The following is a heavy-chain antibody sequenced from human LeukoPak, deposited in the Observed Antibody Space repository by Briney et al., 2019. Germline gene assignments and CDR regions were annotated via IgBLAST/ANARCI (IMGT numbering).Heavy chain of an antibody. CDR2: FDPADDKT. CDR3: ARDEGKGEIVVVPAAPTYYY. D-gene: IGHD2-2*01. CDR1: GYSLTELS. Sequence: ASVKVSCKVSGYSLTELSMHWVRQAPGKGLEWMGGFDPADDKTIFAQKFQGRVTMTTDTSTSTAYMELRSLRSDDTAVYYCARDEGKGEIVVVPAAPTYYYWGQGTLVTVSS. V-gene: IGHV1-24*01. J-gene: IGHJ4*02.